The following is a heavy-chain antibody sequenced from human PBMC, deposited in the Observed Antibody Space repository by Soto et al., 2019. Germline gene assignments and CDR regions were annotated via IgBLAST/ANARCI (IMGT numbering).Heavy chain of an antibody. CDR1: GYSFSNYW. CDR3: ARHFYDYLDY. J-gene: IGHJ4*02. CDR2: IYPGDSDT. Sequence: GESLKISCNGSGYSFSNYWIAWVRQMPGKGLEWMGIIYPGDSDTRYSPSFQGQVTISVDKSISTAYLQWSSLKASDTAIYYCARHFYDYLDYWGQGIVATVSS. V-gene: IGHV5-51*01. D-gene: IGHD3-16*01.